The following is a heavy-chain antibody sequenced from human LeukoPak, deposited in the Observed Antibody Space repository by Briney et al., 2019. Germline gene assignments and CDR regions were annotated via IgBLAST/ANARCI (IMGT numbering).Heavy chain of an antibody. Sequence: GGLLRLSCAASGFTFSSYSMNWLRQAPGKGLEWVSSISSRSSYIYYADSVKGRFTISRDNAKNSLYLQMNSLRAEDTAVYYWAREYYYDSSGYYGWFDPWGQGTLVTVSS. V-gene: IGHV3-21*01. D-gene: IGHD3-22*01. CDR1: GFTFSSYS. CDR2: ISSRSSYI. CDR3: AREYYYDSSGYYGWFDP. J-gene: IGHJ5*02.